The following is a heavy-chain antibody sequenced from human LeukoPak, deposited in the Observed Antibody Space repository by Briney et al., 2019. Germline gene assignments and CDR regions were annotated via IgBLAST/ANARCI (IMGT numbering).Heavy chain of an antibody. CDR2: ISSSSSYI. D-gene: IGHD3-22*01. J-gene: IGHJ4*02. CDR3: AKRDSSGSYPYYFDY. Sequence: PGGSLRLSCAASGFTFGSYSMNWVRQAPGKGLEWVSSISSSSSYIYYADSVKGRFTISRDNAKNSLYLQMNSLRAEDTAVYYCAKRDSSGSYPYYFDYWGQGTLVTVSS. V-gene: IGHV3-21*04. CDR1: GFTFGSYS.